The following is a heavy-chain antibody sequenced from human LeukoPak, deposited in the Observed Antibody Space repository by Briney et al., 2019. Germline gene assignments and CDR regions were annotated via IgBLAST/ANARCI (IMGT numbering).Heavy chain of an antibody. J-gene: IGHJ4*02. Sequence: SETLSLTCAVYGGSFSGYYWSWIRRPPGKGLEWIGEINHSGSTNYNPSLKSRVTISVDTSKNQFSLKLSSVTAADTAVYYCARGGNPGDYWGQGTLVTVSS. D-gene: IGHD4-23*01. V-gene: IGHV4-34*01. CDR3: ARGGNPGDY. CDR2: INHSGST. CDR1: GGSFSGYY.